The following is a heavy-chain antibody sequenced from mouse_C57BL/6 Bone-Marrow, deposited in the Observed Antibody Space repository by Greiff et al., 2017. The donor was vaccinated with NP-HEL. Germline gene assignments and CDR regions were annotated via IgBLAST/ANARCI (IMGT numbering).Heavy chain of an antibody. Sequence: EVKLMESGGDLVKPGGSLKLSCAASGFTFSSYGMSWVRQTPDKRLEWVATISSGGSYTYYPDSVKGRFTISRDNAKNTLYLQMSSLKSEDTAMYYCARRLRSFAYWGQGTLVTVSA. CDR3: ARRLRSFAY. J-gene: IGHJ3*01. D-gene: IGHD1-1*01. CDR2: ISSGGSYT. CDR1: GFTFSSYG. V-gene: IGHV5-6*02.